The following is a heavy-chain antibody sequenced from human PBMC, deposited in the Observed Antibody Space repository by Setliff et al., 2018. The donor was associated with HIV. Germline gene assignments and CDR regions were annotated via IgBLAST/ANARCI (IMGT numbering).Heavy chain of an antibody. Sequence: PSETLSLTCTVSGYSISSGFYWGWIRQPPGKGLEWIGSIYHSGSTYYNPSVQSPVTISVDTSKNQFSLKLTSVTAADTAVYYCAGIIATPGTTWGQGTLVTVSS. J-gene: IGHJ1*01. CDR2: IYHSGST. V-gene: IGHV4-38-2*02. CDR1: GYSISSGFY. D-gene: IGHD6-13*01. CDR3: AGIIATPGTT.